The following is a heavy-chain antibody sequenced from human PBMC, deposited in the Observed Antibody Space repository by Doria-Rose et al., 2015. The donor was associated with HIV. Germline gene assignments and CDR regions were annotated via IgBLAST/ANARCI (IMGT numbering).Heavy chain of an antibody. CDR2: IFSDDER. V-gene: IGHV2-26*01. Sequence: QESGPVLVKPTETLTLTCTVSGVSLSSPGMGVSWIRQPPGKALEWLANIFSDDERSYKPPLKSGPAISRGTSKSQVVLTMTDMDPVDTATYYCARIKSSRWYHKYYFDFWGQGTLVIVSA. CDR3: ARIKSSRWYHKYYFDF. J-gene: IGHJ4*02. CDR1: GVSLSSPGMG. D-gene: IGHD6-13*01.